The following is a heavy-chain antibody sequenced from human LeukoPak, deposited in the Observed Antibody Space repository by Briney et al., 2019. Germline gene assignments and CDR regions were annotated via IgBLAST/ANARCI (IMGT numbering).Heavy chain of an antibody. V-gene: IGHV1-46*01. CDR1: GYTFTSYY. J-gene: IGHJ4*02. Sequence: ASVKVSCKASGYTFTSYYMHWVRQAPGQGLEWMGIINPSGGSTSYAQKFQGRVTMTTDTSTSTAYMELRSLRSDDTAVYYCARLTLTYYYDSSGYSFDYWGQGTLVTVSS. CDR2: INPSGGST. CDR3: ARLTLTYYYDSSGYSFDY. D-gene: IGHD3-22*01.